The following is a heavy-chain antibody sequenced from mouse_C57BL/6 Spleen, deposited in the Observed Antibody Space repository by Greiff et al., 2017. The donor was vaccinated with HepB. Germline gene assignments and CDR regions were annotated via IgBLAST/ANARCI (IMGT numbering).Heavy chain of an antibody. CDR1: GYTFTSYW. J-gene: IGHJ2*01. Sequence: QVQLQQPGAELVRPGTSVKLSCKASGYTFTSYWMHWVKQRPGQGLEWIGVIDPSDSYTNYNQKFKGKATLTVDTSSSTAYMQLSSLTSEDSAVYYCASPQADWDYWGQGTTLTVSS. CDR2: IDPSDSYT. D-gene: IGHD4-1*01. CDR3: ASPQADWDY. V-gene: IGHV1-59*01.